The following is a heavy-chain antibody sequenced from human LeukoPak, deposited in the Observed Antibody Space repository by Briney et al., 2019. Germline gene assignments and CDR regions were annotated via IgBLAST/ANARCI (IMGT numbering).Heavy chain of an antibody. D-gene: IGHD2-2*01. CDR3: TTDQRYCSSTSCYYFDY. Sequence: GGSLRLSCAASGFTFSNAWMSWVRQAPGKGLEWVGRIKSKTDGGTTDYAAPVKGRFTISRDDSKNTLYLQMNSLKTEDTAVYHCTTDQRYCSSTSCYYFDYWGQGTLVTVSS. CDR2: IKSKTDGGTT. V-gene: IGHV3-15*01. CDR1: GFTFSNAW. J-gene: IGHJ4*02.